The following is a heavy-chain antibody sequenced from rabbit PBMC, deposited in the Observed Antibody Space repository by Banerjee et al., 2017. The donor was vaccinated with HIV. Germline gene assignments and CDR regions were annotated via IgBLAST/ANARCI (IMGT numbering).Heavy chain of an antibody. CDR1: GFSFSSTYY. V-gene: IGHV1S40*01. J-gene: IGHJ4*01. Sequence: QSLEESGGDLVKPGASLTLTCTASGFSFSSTYYMCWVRQAPGKGLEWIACIYAGNSTYYATWAKGRFTISRTSSTTVTLQMTSLTAADTATYFCARDYVGDSYSAFDLWGPGTLVTVS. D-gene: IGHD8-1*01. CDR3: ARDYVGDSYSAFDL. CDR2: IYAGNST.